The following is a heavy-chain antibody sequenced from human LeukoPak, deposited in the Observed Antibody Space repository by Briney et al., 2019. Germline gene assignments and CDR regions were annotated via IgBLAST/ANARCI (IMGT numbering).Heavy chain of an antibody. CDR3: ARDGIAYCSSTSCYTGLPDY. CDR2: IYHSGGT. Sequence: PSETLSLTCTVSGYSISSGYYWGWIRQPPGKGLEWIGSIYHSGGTYYNPSLKSRVTISVDTSKNQFSLKLSSVTAADTAVYYCARDGIAYCSSTSCYTGLPDYWGQGTLVTVSS. J-gene: IGHJ4*02. CDR1: GYSISSGYY. D-gene: IGHD2-2*02. V-gene: IGHV4-38-2*02.